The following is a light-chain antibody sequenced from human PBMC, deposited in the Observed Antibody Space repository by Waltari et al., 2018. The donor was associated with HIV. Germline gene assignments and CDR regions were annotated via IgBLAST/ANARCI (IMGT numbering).Light chain of an antibody. J-gene: IGKJ4*01. CDR1: ETIGDL. CDR3: QQASSFPHT. Sequence: QMTQSPSYVSASIGDTVTVSCRANETIGDLLAWYQQRPGEAPRLLVYSASRRESGVAQKVFAFGADTDFTLTITGLESDDFATYYCQQASSFPHTFGGGTKV. V-gene: IGKV1-12*01. CDR2: SAS.